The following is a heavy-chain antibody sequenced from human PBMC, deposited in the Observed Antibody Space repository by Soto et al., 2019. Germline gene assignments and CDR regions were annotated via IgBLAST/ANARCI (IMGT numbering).Heavy chain of an antibody. CDR3: ARPNDYGAFDY. CDR1: GGSISSYY. Sequence: QVQLQESGPGLVKPSETLSLTCTVSGGSISSYYWSWIRQPPGKGLEWIGYIYYSGSTNYNPSLKSRGTISVDTSKNQFSLKLSSVTAADTAVYYCARPNDYGAFDYWGQGTLVTVSS. J-gene: IGHJ4*02. V-gene: IGHV4-59*08. D-gene: IGHD4-17*01. CDR2: IYYSGST.